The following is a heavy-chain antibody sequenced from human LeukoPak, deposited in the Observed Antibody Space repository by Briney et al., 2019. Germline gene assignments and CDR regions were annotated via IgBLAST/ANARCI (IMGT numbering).Heavy chain of an antibody. CDR3: ARVLRFLDYFDY. D-gene: IGHD3-3*01. Sequence: GGSLRLSCAASGFTFSSYSMNWVRQAPGKGLEWVSSSSSSSSYIYYADSVKGRFTISRDNAKNSLYLQMNSLRAEDTAVYYCARVLRFLDYFDYWGQGTLVTVSS. V-gene: IGHV3-21*01. CDR1: GFTFSSYS. CDR2: SSSSSSYI. J-gene: IGHJ4*02.